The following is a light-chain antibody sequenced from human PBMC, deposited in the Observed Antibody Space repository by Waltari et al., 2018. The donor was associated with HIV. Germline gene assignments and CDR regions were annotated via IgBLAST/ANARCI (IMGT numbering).Light chain of an antibody. Sequence: QSVLPQPPSASGTPGQRVTISCSGRSSNIGSNTVNWYQQLPGTAPKLLMYSNNQRPSGVPDRFSGSKSGTSASLAISGLQSEDDADYYCSVWDDSLNGRVFGTGTKVTVL. J-gene: IGLJ1*01. CDR3: SVWDDSLNGRV. CDR1: SSNIGSNT. V-gene: IGLV1-44*01. CDR2: SNN.